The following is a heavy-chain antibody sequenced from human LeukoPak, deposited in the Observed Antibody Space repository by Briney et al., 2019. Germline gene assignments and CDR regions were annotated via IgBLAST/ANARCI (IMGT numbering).Heavy chain of an antibody. J-gene: IGHJ5*02. D-gene: IGHD3-10*01. V-gene: IGHV4-61*01. CDR2: IYYSGST. Sequence: PSETLSLTCTVSGGSVSSGSYYWSWIRQPPGKGLEWIGYIYYSGSTNYNPSLKSRVTISVDTSKNQFSLKLSSVTAADTAVYYCAISYRGKFDPWGQGTLVTVSS. CDR1: GGSVSSGSYY. CDR3: AISYRGKFDP.